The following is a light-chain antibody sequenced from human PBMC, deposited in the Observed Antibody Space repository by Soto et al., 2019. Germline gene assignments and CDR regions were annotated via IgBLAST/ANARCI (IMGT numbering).Light chain of an antibody. Sequence: EIVMTQSPATLSLSPGERATLSCRASQSVSSNLSWYQQKPGQAPRRLIFVASSRATGIPDRFSGSGSGTDISLAIIRREPEDFAVYYCQQYGSSPSTFGQGTKVEIK. V-gene: IGKV3-20*01. CDR1: QSVSSN. J-gene: IGKJ1*01. CDR2: VAS. CDR3: QQYGSSPST.